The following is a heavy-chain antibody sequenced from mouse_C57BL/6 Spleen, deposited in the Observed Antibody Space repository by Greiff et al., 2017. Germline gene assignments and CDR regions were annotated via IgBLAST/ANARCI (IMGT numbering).Heavy chain of an antibody. Sequence: VQLQQSGAELVRPGASVKLSCTASGFNFKDDYMHWVKQRPEQGLEWIGWIYPENGDTAYASKFQGKATITTDTSSNTAYLQLSSLTSEDTAVYYCSPYSRPPFAYWGQGTLVTVSA. J-gene: IGHJ3*01. D-gene: IGHD2-12*01. V-gene: IGHV14-4*01. CDR2: IYPENGDT. CDR1: GFNFKDDY. CDR3: SPYSRPPFAY.